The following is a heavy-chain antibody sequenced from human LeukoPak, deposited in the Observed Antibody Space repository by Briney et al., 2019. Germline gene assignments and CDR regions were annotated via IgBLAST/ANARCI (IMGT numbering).Heavy chain of an antibody. CDR1: GFSFSNYA. CDR2: ISGSGGST. Sequence: GSLRLSCAASGFSFSNYAMSWVRQAPGKGLEWVSAISGSGGSTYYADSVKGRFTISRDNSKNTLYLQMNSLRAEDTAVYYCALEVHRAWDYWGQGTLVTVSS. CDR3: ALEVHRAWDY. V-gene: IGHV3-23*01. D-gene: IGHD1-14*01. J-gene: IGHJ4*02.